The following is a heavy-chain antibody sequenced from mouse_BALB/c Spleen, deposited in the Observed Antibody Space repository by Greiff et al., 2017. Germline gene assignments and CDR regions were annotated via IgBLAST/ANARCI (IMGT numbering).Heavy chain of an antibody. CDR1: GFTFNTYA. D-gene: IGHD1-1*01. Sequence: EVQLVESGGGLVQPKGSLKLSCAASGFTFNTYAMNWVRQAPGKGLEWVARIRSKSNNYATYYADSVKDRFTISRDDSQSMLYLQMNNLKTEDTAMYYCVRHVPNYYGSHYAMDYWGQGTSVTVSS. CDR2: IRSKSNNYAT. J-gene: IGHJ4*01. CDR3: VRHVPNYYGSHYAMDY. V-gene: IGHV10-1*02.